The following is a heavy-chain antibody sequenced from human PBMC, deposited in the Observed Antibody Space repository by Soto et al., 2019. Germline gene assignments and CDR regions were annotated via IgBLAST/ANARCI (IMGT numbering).Heavy chain of an antibody. CDR2: INAGNGNT. V-gene: IGHV1-3*01. Sequence: ASVKVSCKASGYTFTTYVIHLVRQAPGQRLEWMGWINAGNGNTKYSQIFQDRVTITRDTSANTAYMELSSLRSEDTAVYYCARAMDRGNYPYYFDSWGQGALVTVSS. J-gene: IGHJ4*02. D-gene: IGHD1-26*01. CDR3: ARAMDRGNYPYYFDS. CDR1: GYTFTTYV.